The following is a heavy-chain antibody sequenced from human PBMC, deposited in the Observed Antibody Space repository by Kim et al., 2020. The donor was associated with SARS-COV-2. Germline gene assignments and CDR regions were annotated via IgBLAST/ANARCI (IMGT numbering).Heavy chain of an antibody. Sequence: GGSLRLSCAASGFTFSSYGMHWVRQAPGKGLEWVAVISYDGSNKYYADSVKGRFTISRDNSKNTLYLQMNSLRAEDTAVYYCAKGCSSGWTPSDWGQGTLVTVSS. V-gene: IGHV3-30*18. CDR3: AKGCSSGWTPSD. CDR1: GFTFSSYG. CDR2: ISYDGSNK. J-gene: IGHJ4*02. D-gene: IGHD6-19*01.